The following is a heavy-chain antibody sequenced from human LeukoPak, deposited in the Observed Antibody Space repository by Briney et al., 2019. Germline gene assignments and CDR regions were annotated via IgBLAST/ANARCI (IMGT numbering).Heavy chain of an antibody. V-gene: IGHV3-7*01. CDR2: IKQDGSEK. CDR1: GFTFSSYW. CDR3: ARDSIAVAAEDAFDI. Sequence: AGGSLRLSCAASGFTFSSYWMSLVRQAPGKGLEWVANIKQDGSEKYYVDSVKGRFTISRDNAKNSLYLQMNSLRAEDTAVYYCARDSIAVAAEDAFDIWGQGTMVTVSS. D-gene: IGHD6-19*01. J-gene: IGHJ3*02.